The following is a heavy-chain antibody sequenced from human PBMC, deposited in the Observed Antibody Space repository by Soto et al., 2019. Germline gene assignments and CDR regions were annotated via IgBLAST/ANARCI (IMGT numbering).Heavy chain of an antibody. CDR2: VNRDGSTT. CDR1: GFTFSTYW. Sequence: PGGSLRLSCAASGFTFSTYWMHWVRQAPGKGLVWGSRVNRDGSTTTYADSVKGRFTISRDNSKNTLYLQMNSQRAEDTAVYYCAKRLYLRTYYYYGMDVWGQGTTVTVSS. CDR3: AKRLYLRTYYYYGMDV. J-gene: IGHJ6*02. D-gene: IGHD2-8*01. V-gene: IGHV3-74*01.